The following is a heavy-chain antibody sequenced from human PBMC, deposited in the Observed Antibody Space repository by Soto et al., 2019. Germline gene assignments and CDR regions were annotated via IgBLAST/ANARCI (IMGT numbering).Heavy chain of an antibody. CDR3: AKFGVDTVVVVAAPRPPDAFDI. V-gene: IGHV3-30*18. D-gene: IGHD2-15*01. CDR2: ISYDGSNK. J-gene: IGHJ3*02. Sequence: PGGSLRLSCAASGFTFSSYGMHWVRQAPGKGLEWVAVISYDGSNKYYADSVKGRFTISRDNSKNTLYLQMNSLRAEDTAVYYCAKFGVDTVVVVAAPRPPDAFDIWGQGTMVTVSS. CDR1: GFTFSSYG.